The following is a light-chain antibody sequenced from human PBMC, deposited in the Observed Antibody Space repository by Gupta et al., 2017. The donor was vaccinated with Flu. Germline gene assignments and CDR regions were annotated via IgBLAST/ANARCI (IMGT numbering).Light chain of an antibody. CDR2: MAS. V-gene: IGKV1-5*03. CDR1: QTITRW. CDR3: LQYYARPWT. J-gene: IGKJ1*01. Sequence: PSTLSASVRDRVTITCRARQTITRWLAWYQQKPGKAPILLIYMASTLDTGVPSRFSGSGSGTEFTLTISSLQPDDFATYYCLQYYARPWTFGQGTMVEI.